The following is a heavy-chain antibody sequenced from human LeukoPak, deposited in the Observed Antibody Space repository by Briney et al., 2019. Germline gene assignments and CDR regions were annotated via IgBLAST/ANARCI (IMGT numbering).Heavy chain of an antibody. Sequence: AGGSLRLSCAASGFTFSSYAMSWVRQAPGKGLEWVPAISGSGGSTYYADSVKGRFTISRDNSKNTLYLQMNSLRAEDTAVYYCAKDEYGSGSSAEYFQHWGQGTLVTVSS. CDR1: GFTFSSYA. V-gene: IGHV3-23*01. J-gene: IGHJ1*01. CDR2: ISGSGGST. CDR3: AKDEYGSGSSAEYFQH. D-gene: IGHD3-10*01.